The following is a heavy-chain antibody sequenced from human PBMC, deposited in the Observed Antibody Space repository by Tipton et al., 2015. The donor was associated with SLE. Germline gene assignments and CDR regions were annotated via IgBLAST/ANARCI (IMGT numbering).Heavy chain of an antibody. J-gene: IGHJ3*02. D-gene: IGHD4-17*01. CDR1: GFTFSSYS. V-gene: IGHV3-21*01. Sequence: GSLRLSCAAAGFTFSSYSMNWVRQAPGKGLEWVSSISRSSSYIYYADSVKGRFTISRDNAKNSLYLQMNSLRAEDTAVYYCARERSDDAFDIWGQGTMVTVSS. CDR2: ISRSSSYI. CDR3: ARERSDDAFDI.